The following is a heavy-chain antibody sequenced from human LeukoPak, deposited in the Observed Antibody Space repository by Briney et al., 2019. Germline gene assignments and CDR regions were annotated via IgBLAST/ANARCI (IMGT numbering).Heavy chain of an antibody. CDR2: IYTSGST. D-gene: IGHD5-18*01. CDR3: ARGYSYGYTFDY. Sequence: PSQTLSLTCTVSGGSISSGSYYGSWIRQPAGKGLEWIGRIYTSGSTNYNPSLKSRVTISVDTSKNQFSLKLNSVTAADTAVYYCARGYSYGYTFDYWGQGTLVTVSS. J-gene: IGHJ4*02. CDR1: GGSISSGSYY. V-gene: IGHV4-61*02.